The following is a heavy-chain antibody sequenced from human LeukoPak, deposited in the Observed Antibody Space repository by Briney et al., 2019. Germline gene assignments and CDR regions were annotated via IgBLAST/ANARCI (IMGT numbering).Heavy chain of an antibody. CDR3: ARGDYSSSSDWYFDL. V-gene: IGHV4-30-2*01. CDR1: GGSINSGGYS. J-gene: IGHJ2*01. Sequence: SETLSLTCAVSGGSINSGGYSWSWIRQPPGKGLEWIGYIYHSGNTYYNPPLKSRITISIDRSKNQFSLKLSSVTAADTAVYYCARGDYSSSSDWYFDLWGRGTLVTVSS. CDR2: IYHSGNT. D-gene: IGHD6-6*01.